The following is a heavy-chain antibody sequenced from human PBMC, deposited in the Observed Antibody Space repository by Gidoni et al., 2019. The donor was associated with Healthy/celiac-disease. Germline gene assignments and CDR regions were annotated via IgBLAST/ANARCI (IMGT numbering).Heavy chain of an antibody. J-gene: IGHJ4*02. D-gene: IGHD3-22*01. Sequence: VSGYSIRSGYSWVWIRQPPGKGLEWIGSIYHSGSTYYNPSLKSRVTISVDTSKNQFSLKVSSVTAADTAVYYCARDRGAGYYDSRGYYQEGQDYWGQGTLVTVSS. CDR1: GYSIRSGYS. CDR2: IYHSGST. V-gene: IGHV4-38-2*02. CDR3: ARDRGAGYYDSRGYYQEGQDY.